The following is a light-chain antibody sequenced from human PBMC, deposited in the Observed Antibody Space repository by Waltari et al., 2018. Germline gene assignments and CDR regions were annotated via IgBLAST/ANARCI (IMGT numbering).Light chain of an antibody. J-gene: IGLJ2*01. CDR1: PVAVTSGNY. CDR2: DTS. CDR3: LLSYNSALVV. Sequence: QAVVTQEPSLTVSPGGTVPLTCGSSPVAVTSGNYPYWFQQKPGQAPRTLIYDTSNKHSWTPARFSGSLLGGKAALTLSGAQPEDEAEYYCLLSYNSALVVFGGGTNLTVL. V-gene: IGLV7-46*01.